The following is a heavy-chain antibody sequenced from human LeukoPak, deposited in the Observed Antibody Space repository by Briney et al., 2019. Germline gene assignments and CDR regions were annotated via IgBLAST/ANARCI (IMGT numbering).Heavy chain of an antibody. Sequence: ASVKVSCKASGYTFTSYDINWVRQATGQGLEWMGWMDPNSGNTGYAQKFQGRVTMTRNTSISTAYMELSSLRSEDTAVYYCAKPLWAIVVVVAATSYGMDVWGQGTTVTVSS. J-gene: IGHJ6*02. CDR3: AKPLWAIVVVVAATSYGMDV. CDR2: MDPNSGNT. V-gene: IGHV1-8*01. CDR1: GYTFTSYD. D-gene: IGHD2-15*01.